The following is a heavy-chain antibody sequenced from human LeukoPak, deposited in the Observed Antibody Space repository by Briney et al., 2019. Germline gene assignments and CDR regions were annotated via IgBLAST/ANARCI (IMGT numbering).Heavy chain of an antibody. CDR3: ARDPSTGMASGRHDH. J-gene: IGHJ5*02. D-gene: IGHD5-18*01. V-gene: IGHV1-18*01. CDR1: GYTFTNYG. Sequence: ASVKVSCKASGYTFTNYGFTWARQAPGQGLEWMGWISGYNGVTKYAQKVQGRVTLTIDTSTTTAYMELRSLTFDDTAVYYCARDPSTGMASGRHDHWGQGTLVTVSS. CDR2: ISGYNGVT.